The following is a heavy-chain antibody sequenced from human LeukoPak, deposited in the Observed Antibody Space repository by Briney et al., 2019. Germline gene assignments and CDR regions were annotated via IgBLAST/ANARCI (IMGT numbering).Heavy chain of an antibody. CDR2: INHSGST. D-gene: IGHD3-3*01. CDR1: GASFSGYY. V-gene: IGHV4-34*01. Sequence: SETLSLTCAVYGASFSGYYWSWIRQPPGKGLEWIGEINHSGSTNYNPSLKSRVTISVDTSKNQFSLKLNSVTAADTAVYYCARGNYDFWSGYSYNYYYYYYGMDVWGQGTTVTVSS. CDR3: ARGNYDFWSGYSYNYYYYYYGMDV. J-gene: IGHJ6*02.